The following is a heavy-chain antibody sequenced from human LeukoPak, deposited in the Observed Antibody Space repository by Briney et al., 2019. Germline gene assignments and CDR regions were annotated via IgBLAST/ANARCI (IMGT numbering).Heavy chain of an antibody. J-gene: IGHJ4*02. CDR1: GGTFSSYA. CDR2: IIPIFGTA. Sequence: SVKVSCKASGGTFSSYAISWVRQAPGQGLEWMGGIIPIFGTANYAQKFQGRVTITADESTSTVYMELSSLRSEDTAVYYCARDRLLSRSGSYYNRPILYYWGQGTLVTVSS. V-gene: IGHV1-69*13. D-gene: IGHD3-10*01. CDR3: ARDRLLSRSGSYYNRPILYY.